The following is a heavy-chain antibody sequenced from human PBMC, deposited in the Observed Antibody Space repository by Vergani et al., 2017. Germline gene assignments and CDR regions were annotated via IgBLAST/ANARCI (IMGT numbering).Heavy chain of an antibody. CDR2: IYYSGST. D-gene: IGHD3-9*01. CDR1: NDSVSNTFYY. V-gene: IGHV4-39*07. CDR3: ARVMYRDEASTGYRLEGMDI. J-gene: IGHJ6*02. Sequence: QVQLQESGPGLVKPSETLSLTCTVSNDSVSNTFYYLGWIRQTPGKGLEWIGSIYYSGSTYYNPSLESRVTMSVDTSKSQFSLKLRSVTAADTAVYFCARVMYRDEASTGYRLEGMDIWGQGTTVTISS.